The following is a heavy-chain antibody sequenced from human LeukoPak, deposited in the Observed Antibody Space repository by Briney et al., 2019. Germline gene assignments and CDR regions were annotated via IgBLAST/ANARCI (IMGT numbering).Heavy chain of an antibody. Sequence: GASVKVSCKASGYTFTSYAMHWVRQAPGQRLEWMGWINAGNGNTEYSQKFQGRVTITRDTSANTAYMELSSLRSEDTAVYYCARVNCSSTSCHYYFDYWGQGTLVTVSS. CDR3: ARVNCSSTSCHYYFDY. J-gene: IGHJ4*02. V-gene: IGHV1-3*01. CDR2: INAGNGNT. CDR1: GYTFTSYA. D-gene: IGHD2-2*01.